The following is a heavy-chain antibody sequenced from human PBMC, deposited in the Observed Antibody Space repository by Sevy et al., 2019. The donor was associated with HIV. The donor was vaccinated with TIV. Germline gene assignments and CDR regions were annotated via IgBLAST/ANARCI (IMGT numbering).Heavy chain of an antibody. CDR1: GFTFSSYA. CDR2: ISYDGSNK. Sequence: GGSLRLSCAASGFTFSSYAMHWVRQAPGKGLEWVAVISYDGSNKYYADSVMGRFTISRDNSKNTLYLQMNSLRAEDTAVYYCARDLSVVVTTFDLWGRGTLVTVSS. J-gene: IGHJ2*01. D-gene: IGHD3-22*01. CDR3: ARDLSVVVTTFDL. V-gene: IGHV3-30*04.